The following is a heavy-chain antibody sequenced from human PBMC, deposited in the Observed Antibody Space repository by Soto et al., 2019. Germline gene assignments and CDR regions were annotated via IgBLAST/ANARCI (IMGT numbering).Heavy chain of an antibody. Sequence: VGSLRISCAASGVTMNSCAMSWVRQSPGKGLEWVSALSAGSPYYADSVKGRFTISRDDSKNTLFLHMNSLRVEDTAVYYCAKELSSMRFPLAAWCHGTMVTASS. CDR2: LSAGSP. V-gene: IGHV3-23*01. J-gene: IGHJ5*01. D-gene: IGHD6-13*01. CDR1: GVTMNSCA. CDR3: AKELSSMRFPLAA.